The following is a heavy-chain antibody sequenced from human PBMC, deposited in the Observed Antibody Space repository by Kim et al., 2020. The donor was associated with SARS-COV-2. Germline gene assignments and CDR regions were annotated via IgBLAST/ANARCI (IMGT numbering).Heavy chain of an antibody. CDR3: TRTPFDL. J-gene: IGHJ2*01. V-gene: IGHV3-74*01. Sequence: TDGSSTSYADSVKGRFTISRDNAKNTLYLQMNSLRAEDTAVYYCTRTPFDLWGRGTLVTVSS. CDR2: TDGSST.